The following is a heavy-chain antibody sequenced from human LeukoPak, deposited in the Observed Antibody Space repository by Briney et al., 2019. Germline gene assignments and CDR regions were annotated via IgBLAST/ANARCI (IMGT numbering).Heavy chain of an antibody. CDR2: ISDSGGST. V-gene: IGHV3-23*01. CDR1: GFTFSSYA. D-gene: IGHD2-2*01. CDR3: AKDNRRYCSSTSCSGLDH. J-gene: IGHJ4*02. Sequence: GGSLRLSCAASGFTFSSYAMSWVRQAPGKGLEWVSAISDSGGSTYYADSVKGRFTISRDNSKNTLYLQMNSLRAEDTAVYYCAKDNRRYCSSTSCSGLDHWGQGTLVTVSS.